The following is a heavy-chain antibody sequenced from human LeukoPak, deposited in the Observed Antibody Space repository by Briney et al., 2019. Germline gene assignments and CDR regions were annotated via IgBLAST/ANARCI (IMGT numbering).Heavy chain of an antibody. CDR2: ISSNGGST. CDR1: GFTFSSYG. D-gene: IGHD2-2*01. J-gene: IGHJ4*02. CDR3: VKAPPYCGSTSCPGDY. V-gene: IGHV3-64D*06. Sequence: GGSLRLSCSASGFTFSSYGIHWVRQAPGKGLEYVSAISSNGGSTYYADSVKARFTISRDNSKNTLYLQMSSLRAEDTAVYYCVKAPPYCGSTSCPGDYWGQGTLVTVSS.